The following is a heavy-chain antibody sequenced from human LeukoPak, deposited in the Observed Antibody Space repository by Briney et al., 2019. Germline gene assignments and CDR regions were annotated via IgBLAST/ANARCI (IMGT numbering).Heavy chain of an antibody. D-gene: IGHD5-24*01. CDR3: ARGRWSATTATYYLDF. V-gene: IGHV1-18*01. Sequence: ASVKVSCKASGYTFTNFAISWVRQAPGQGLEWMGWISAYNGNTSYAQKLQGRVTMTTDTSTTTAYMELSSLTSEDTAVYYCARGRWSATTATYYLDFWGQGTLVTVSS. CDR1: GYTFTNFA. J-gene: IGHJ4*02. CDR2: ISAYNGNT.